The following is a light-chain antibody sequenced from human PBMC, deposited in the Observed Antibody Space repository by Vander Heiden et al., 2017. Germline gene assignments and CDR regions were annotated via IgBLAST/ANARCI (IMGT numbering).Light chain of an antibody. J-gene: IGKJ1*01. V-gene: IGKV1-6*01. Sequence: AIQMTQSPSSLSAYVGDRVTITCRASPDIGNDLSWYQQKPGKAPKVLISVVSSLQGGVPSRFSGSGFGTDFTLTITSLQPEDFATYYCLQDHVFPWTLGQGTKVEVK. CDR2: VVS. CDR3: LQDHVFPWT. CDR1: PDIGND.